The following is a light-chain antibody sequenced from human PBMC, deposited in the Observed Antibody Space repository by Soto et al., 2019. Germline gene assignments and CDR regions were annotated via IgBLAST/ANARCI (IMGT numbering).Light chain of an antibody. J-gene: IGKJ2*01. V-gene: IGKV3-20*01. Sequence: ETVLTQSPGTLSLSPGERATLSCRASQSVINNYLAWYQQTPGQAPRLLIYGASSRATGTPDRFSGSGSGTEFTLTITRLEPRDSAVYYCQQYGSSLYTFGQGTKLEIK. CDR1: QSVINNY. CDR2: GAS. CDR3: QQYGSSLYT.